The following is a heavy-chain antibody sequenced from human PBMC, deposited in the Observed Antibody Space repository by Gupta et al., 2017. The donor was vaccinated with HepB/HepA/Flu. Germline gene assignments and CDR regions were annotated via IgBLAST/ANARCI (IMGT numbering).Heavy chain of an antibody. CDR1: GGSISHYY. J-gene: IGHJ3*02. V-gene: IGHV4-59*01. D-gene: IGHD1-26*01. CDR2: IYYSGRT. CDR3: ARELVGATGAFDI. Sequence: QVQLQESGPGLVKPSETLSLTCTVSGGSISHYYWSWIRQPPGKGLEWIGYIYYSGRTNYNLSLKSRVTISLDTSKIQFSLKVSSVTAADTAVYYCARELVGATGAFDIWGQGTMVTVSS.